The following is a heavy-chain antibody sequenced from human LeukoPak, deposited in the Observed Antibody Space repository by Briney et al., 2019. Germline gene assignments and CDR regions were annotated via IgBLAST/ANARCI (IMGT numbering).Heavy chain of an antibody. CDR3: ARRGYCSGGGCYSNPFDI. D-gene: IGHD2-15*01. CDR2: IYPGDSDT. V-gene: IGHV5-51*01. J-gene: IGHJ3*02. CDR1: AYSFTSYW. Sequence: TGESLKISCKGSAYSFTSYWIGWVRQMPGKGLEWMGIIYPGDSDTRYSPSFQGQVTISVDKSISTAYLQWSSLKASDTAMYHCARRGYCSGGGCYSNPFDIWGQGTMVTVSS.